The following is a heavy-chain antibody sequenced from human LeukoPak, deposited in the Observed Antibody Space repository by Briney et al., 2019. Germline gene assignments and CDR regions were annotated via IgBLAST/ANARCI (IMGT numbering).Heavy chain of an antibody. Sequence: PSETLSLTCAVYGGSFSGYYWSWIRQPPGKGLEWIGSIYYSGSTYYNPSLKSRVTISVDTSKNQFSLKLSSVTAADTAVYYCASFDILTGYSPFDYWGQGTLVTVSS. D-gene: IGHD3-9*01. J-gene: IGHJ4*02. CDR3: ASFDILTGYSPFDY. CDR1: GGSFSGYY. CDR2: IYYSGST. V-gene: IGHV4-34*01.